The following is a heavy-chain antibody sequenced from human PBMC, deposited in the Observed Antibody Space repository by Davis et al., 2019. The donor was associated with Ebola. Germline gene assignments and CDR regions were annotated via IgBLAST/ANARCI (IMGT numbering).Heavy chain of an antibody. CDR3: ARDLPWDIVVVVAASPFDY. V-gene: IGHV3-11*01. CDR2: ISSSGSTI. Sequence: GGSLRLSCAASGFTFSDYYMSWIRQAPGKGLEWVSYISSSGSTIYYADSVKGRFTISRDNAKKSLYLQMNSLRAEDTAVYYCARDLPWDIVVVVAASPFDYWGQGTLVTVSS. J-gene: IGHJ4*02. CDR1: GFTFSDYY. D-gene: IGHD2-15*01.